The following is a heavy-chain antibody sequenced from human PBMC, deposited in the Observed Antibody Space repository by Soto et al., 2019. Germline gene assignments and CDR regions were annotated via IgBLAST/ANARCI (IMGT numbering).Heavy chain of an antibody. J-gene: IGHJ6*03. CDR2: INPSGGST. Sequence: ASVKVSCKASGYTFTSYYMHWVRQAPGQGLEWMGIINPSGGSTSYAQKFQGRVTMTRDTSTSTVYMELSSLRSEDTAVYYCARMTTVTTHEYYYYMDVWGKGTTVTVSS. CDR1: GYTFTSYY. CDR3: ARMTTVTTHEYYYYMDV. D-gene: IGHD4-17*01. V-gene: IGHV1-46*03.